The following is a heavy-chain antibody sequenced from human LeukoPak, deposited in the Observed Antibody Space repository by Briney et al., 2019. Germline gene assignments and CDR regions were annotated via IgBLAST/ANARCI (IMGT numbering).Heavy chain of an antibody. CDR1: GGSFSGYY. V-gene: IGHV4-34*01. D-gene: IGHD6-19*01. CDR2: INHSGST. CDR3: ASTGQVAGTVDY. Sequence: PSETLSLTCAVYGGSFSGYYWSWIRQPPGKGLEWIGEINHSGSTNYNPSLKSRVTISVDTSKNQFSLKLSFVTAADTAVYYCASTGQVAGTVDYWGQGTLVTVSS. J-gene: IGHJ4*02.